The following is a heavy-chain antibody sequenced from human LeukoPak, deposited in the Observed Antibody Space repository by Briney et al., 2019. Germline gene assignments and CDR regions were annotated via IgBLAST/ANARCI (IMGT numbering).Heavy chain of an antibody. D-gene: IGHD2-15*01. Sequence: ASVKVSCKASGYTFTNYAIHWVSQAPGQRLEWMGWINAGNGDTKYSQKFQDRVTITRDTSASTAYMELSSLRSEDTAIYYCARGAFLLGYCSGDSCYLNWFDPWGQGTLVTVSS. CDR3: ARGAFLLGYCSGDSCYLNWFDP. CDR2: INAGNGDT. CDR1: GYTFTNYA. V-gene: IGHV1-3*01. J-gene: IGHJ5*02.